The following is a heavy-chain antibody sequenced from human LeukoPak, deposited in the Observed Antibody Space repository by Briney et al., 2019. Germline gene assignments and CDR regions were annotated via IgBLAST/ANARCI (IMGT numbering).Heavy chain of an antibody. V-gene: IGHV3-9*01. J-gene: IGHJ6*02. CDR2: ISLNSGII. Sequence: GGSLRLSCAASGFNFDAHAMHWVRQAPGKGLEWVSSISLNSGIIDYADSVKGRFTISRDNAKNSLYLQMNSLRAEDTALYYCTKDIGKFYTSGWNYFSMDVWGQGTTVTVSS. D-gene: IGHD6-19*01. CDR3: TKDIGKFYTSGWNYFSMDV. CDR1: GFNFDAHA.